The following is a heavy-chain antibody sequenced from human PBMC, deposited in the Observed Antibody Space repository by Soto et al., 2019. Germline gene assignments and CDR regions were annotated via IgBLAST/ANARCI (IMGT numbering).Heavy chain of an antibody. CDR2: ISGSGGST. D-gene: IGHD3-10*01. V-gene: IGHV3-23*01. CDR3: SNEGGSGSYMDF. Sequence: EVQLLESGGGLVQPGGSLRLSCAASGFTFSSYVMSWVRQAPGKGLEWVSAISGSGGSTYYADSVKGRFTISRDKSKNTLYLQMNSLRLEDKAVYYCSNEGGSGSYMDFWGKGTTVTVSS. J-gene: IGHJ6*04. CDR1: GFTFSSYV.